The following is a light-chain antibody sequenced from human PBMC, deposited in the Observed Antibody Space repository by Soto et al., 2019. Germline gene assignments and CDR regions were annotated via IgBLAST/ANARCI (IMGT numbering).Light chain of an antibody. CDR1: SSDVGNYNY. Sequence: QSALTQSASVSGSPGQSITISCTGTSSDVGNYNYVSWYQQHPGEVPKLIIFNVNNRPSGVSNRFSGSKSGNTASLTISGLQAEDEADYYCSSFTSSTTDVFGTGTKLTV. V-gene: IGLV2-14*01. J-gene: IGLJ1*01. CDR2: NVN. CDR3: SSFTSSTTDV.